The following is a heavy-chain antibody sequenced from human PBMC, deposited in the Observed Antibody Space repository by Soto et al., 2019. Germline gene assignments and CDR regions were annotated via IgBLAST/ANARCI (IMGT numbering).Heavy chain of an antibody. Sequence: EVQLVESGGGLVKPGGSLRLSCAASGFTFSNTWMNWVRQAPGKGLEGVGRIKRKVDGETTDYAAPVKGRFTVSRDDSENTLYLQMNSLKVEDTAVYYCTTGSYDCYWGQGILVTVSS. CDR1: GFTFSNTW. J-gene: IGHJ4*02. CDR2: IKRKVDGETT. CDR3: TTGSYDCY. V-gene: IGHV3-15*07. D-gene: IGHD5-12*01.